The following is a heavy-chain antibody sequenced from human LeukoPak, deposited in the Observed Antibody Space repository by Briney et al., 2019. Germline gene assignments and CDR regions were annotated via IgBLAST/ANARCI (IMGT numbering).Heavy chain of an antibody. CDR1: GYTFTGYY. Sequence: GASVKVSCKASGYTFTGYYMHWVRQAPGQGLEWMGWINPNSGGTNYAQKFQGRVTMTRDTSISTAYMELRSLRSDDTAVYYCARDLPYGSGSYYSGSDYWGQGTLVTVSS. V-gene: IGHV1-2*02. D-gene: IGHD3-10*01. CDR3: ARDLPYGSGSYYSGSDY. J-gene: IGHJ4*02. CDR2: INPNSGGT.